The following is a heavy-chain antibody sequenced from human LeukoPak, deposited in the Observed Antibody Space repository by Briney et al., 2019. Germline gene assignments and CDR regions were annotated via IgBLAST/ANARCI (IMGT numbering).Heavy chain of an antibody. D-gene: IGHD3-10*01. V-gene: IGHV3-21*01. Sequence: GRSLRLSCAASGFTFSSYSMNWVRQAPGKGLEWVSSISSSSSYIYYADSVKGRFTISRDNSKNTLYLQMNSLRAEDTAVYCCARDPGATQYYYYGMDVWGQGTTVTVSS. CDR2: ISSSSSYI. J-gene: IGHJ6*02. CDR3: ARDPGATQYYYYGMDV. CDR1: GFTFSSYS.